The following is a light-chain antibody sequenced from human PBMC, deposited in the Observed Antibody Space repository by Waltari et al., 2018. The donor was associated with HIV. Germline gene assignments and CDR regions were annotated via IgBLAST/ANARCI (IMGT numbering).Light chain of an antibody. J-gene: IGKJ4*01. V-gene: IGKV1-39*01. CDR1: QSISSY. CDR3: QQSYSTPIT. CDR2: AAS. Sequence: DIPMTQSPSSLSASVGDRGTLTCRASQSISSYLNWYQQKPGKAPKLLIYAASSLQSGVPSRFSGSGSGTDFTLTISSLQPEDFATYYCQQSYSTPITFGGGTKVEIK.